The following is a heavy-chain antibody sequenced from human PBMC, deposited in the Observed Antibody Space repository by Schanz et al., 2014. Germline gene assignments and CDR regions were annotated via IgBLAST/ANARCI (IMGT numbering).Heavy chain of an antibody. J-gene: IGHJ4*01. D-gene: IGHD6-6*01. V-gene: IGHV1-46*03. Sequence: QVQLVQSGPEVKKPGSSVKVSCQAFGDTFSKYNIMWVRQAPGQGLEWMGIINPSGGSTRYGQKFQGRITVTTDTSTSTVYLELSSLRSDDTAVYYCGRGFSRSYIDFWGHGTLITVSS. CDR2: INPSGGST. CDR3: GRGFSRSYIDF. CDR1: GDTFSKYN.